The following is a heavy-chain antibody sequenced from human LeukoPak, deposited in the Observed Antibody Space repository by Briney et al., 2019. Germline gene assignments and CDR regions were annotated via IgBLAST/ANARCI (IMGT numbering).Heavy chain of an antibody. CDR3: ARGISSSWYAGMDY. D-gene: IGHD6-13*01. Sequence: SETLSLTCAVYGGSFNGYYWSWIRQPPGKGLEWIGEINHSGSTNYNPSLKSRVTISVDTSKNQFSLKLSSVTAADTAVYYCARGISSSWYAGMDYWGQGTLVTVSS. J-gene: IGHJ4*02. CDR1: GGSFNGYY. CDR2: INHSGST. V-gene: IGHV4-34*01.